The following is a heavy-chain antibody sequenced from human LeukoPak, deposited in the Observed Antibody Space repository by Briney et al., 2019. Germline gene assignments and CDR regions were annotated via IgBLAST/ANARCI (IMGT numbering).Heavy chain of an antibody. D-gene: IGHD4-17*01. Sequence: GGSLRLSCAASGFTFSSYAMSWVRQTPVKGLEWVSVISGSGGSTYYVDSVKGRFTISRVNSKNTLYLQMNSLRAEDTAVYYCAKENYGDPTGGRFQHWGQGTLVTVSS. J-gene: IGHJ1*01. V-gene: IGHV3-23*01. CDR1: GFTFSSYA. CDR2: ISGSGGST. CDR3: AKENYGDPTGGRFQH.